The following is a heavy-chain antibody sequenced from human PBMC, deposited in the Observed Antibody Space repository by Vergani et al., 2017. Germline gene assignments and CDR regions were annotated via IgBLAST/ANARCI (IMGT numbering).Heavy chain of an antibody. J-gene: IGHJ3*02. CDR1: GYTFTSYS. CDR3: AIRRGYGDRNDAFDI. D-gene: IGHD4-17*01. V-gene: IGHV1-46*01. Sequence: QVKLVQSGAEVKKPGASVKVSCKASGYTFTSYSMHWVRQAPGQGLEWMGIINPSGGSTSYAQKLQGRVTMTRDTSTSTVYMELSSLRSEDTAVYYCAIRRGYGDRNDAFDIWGQGTMVTVSS. CDR2: INPSGGST.